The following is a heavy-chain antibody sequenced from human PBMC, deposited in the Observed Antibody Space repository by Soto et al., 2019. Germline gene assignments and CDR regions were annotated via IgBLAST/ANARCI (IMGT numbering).Heavy chain of an antibody. J-gene: IGHJ5*02. CDR2: IYYSGST. D-gene: IGHD1-7*01. CDR3: ARVGITGTTLGFDP. V-gene: IGHV4-30-4*01. CDR1: GGSISSGDYY. Sequence: SETLSLTCTVSGGSISSGDYYWSWIRQPPGKGLEWIGYIYYSGSTYYNPSLKSRVTISVDTSKNQFSLKLSSVTAADTAAYYCARVGITGTTLGFDPWGQGTLVTVSS.